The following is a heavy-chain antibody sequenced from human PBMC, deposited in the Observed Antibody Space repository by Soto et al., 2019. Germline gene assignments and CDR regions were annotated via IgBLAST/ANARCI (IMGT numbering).Heavy chain of an antibody. CDR3: ARGAPYFCSSTSCYVTFDY. D-gene: IGHD2-2*01. Sequence: ASVKVSCKASGYTFTSYDINWVRQATGQGLEWMGWMNPNSGNTGYAQKFQGRVTMTRNTSISTAYMELSSLRSEDTAVYYCARGAPYFCSSTSCYVTFDYWGQGTLVTVSS. CDR1: GYTFTSYD. J-gene: IGHJ4*02. CDR2: MNPNSGNT. V-gene: IGHV1-8*01.